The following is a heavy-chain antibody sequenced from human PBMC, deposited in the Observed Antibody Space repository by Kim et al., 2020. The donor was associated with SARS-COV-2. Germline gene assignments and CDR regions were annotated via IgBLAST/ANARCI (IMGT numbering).Heavy chain of an antibody. D-gene: IGHD2-15*01. CDR2: ISDVSTTT. CDR1: GLTLSLIS. CDR3: VREDYWAFDI. J-gene: IGHJ3*02. Sequence: GGSLRLSCATSGLTLSLISMNWVRQAPGKGLEWVSHISDVSTTTKYGESVKGRFTISRDNTKNSLYLQMNGLRVEDTAVYYCVREDYWAFDIWGQGTMVTVSS. V-gene: IGHV3-48*04.